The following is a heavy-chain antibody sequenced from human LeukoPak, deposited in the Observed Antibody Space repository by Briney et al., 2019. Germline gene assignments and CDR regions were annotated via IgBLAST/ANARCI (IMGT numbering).Heavy chain of an antibody. Sequence: GGSLRLSCAASGFTFSSYAMHWVRQAPGKGLEWVAVISYDGSNKYYADSVKGRFTISRDNSKNTLYLQMNSLRAEDTAVYYCARDYYDSSGYYYWWAQGTLVTVSS. CDR1: GFTFSSYA. CDR2: ISYDGSNK. J-gene: IGHJ4*02. D-gene: IGHD3-22*01. CDR3: ARDYYDSSGYYYW. V-gene: IGHV3-30*04.